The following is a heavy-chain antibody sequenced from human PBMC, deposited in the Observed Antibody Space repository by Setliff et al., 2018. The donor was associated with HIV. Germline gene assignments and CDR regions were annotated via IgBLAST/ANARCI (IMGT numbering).Heavy chain of an antibody. Sequence: GSLRLSCAASGFTFSSSWMHWVRQALGKGLVWVSYISSSSTTIKYADSVKGRFTISRDNDKNSVHLQMTSLRAEDTAVYYCASSGSGSYINWFGPWGQGTLVTVSS. D-gene: IGHD3-10*01. CDR3: ASSGSGSYINWFGP. CDR1: GFTFSSSW. J-gene: IGHJ5*02. CDR2: ISSSSTTI. V-gene: IGHV3-48*01.